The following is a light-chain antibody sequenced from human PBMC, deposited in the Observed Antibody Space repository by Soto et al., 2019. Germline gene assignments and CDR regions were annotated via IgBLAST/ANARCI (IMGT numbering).Light chain of an antibody. CDR1: QSISNN. CDR3: QQYNNWPPLT. Sequence: ETVMAQSPATLSVSPGERATLSCSASQSISNNLAWYQQRPGQAPRLLIYGASTRATAIPARFSGSGSGTEFTLTISSLQSEDFAVYYCQQYNNWPPLTFGGGTKVDI. J-gene: IGKJ4*01. V-gene: IGKV3-15*01. CDR2: GAS.